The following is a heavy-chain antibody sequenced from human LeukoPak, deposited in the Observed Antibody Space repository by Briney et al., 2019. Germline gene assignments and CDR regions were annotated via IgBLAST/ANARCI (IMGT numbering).Heavy chain of an antibody. D-gene: IGHD3-22*01. Sequence: ASLKVSCKASGYTFTGYYMHWVRQAPGQGLEWMGWINPNSGGTNYAQKFQGRVTMTRDTSISTAYMELSRLRSDDTAVYYCARDGDSSGYYPYYFDYWGQGTLVTVSS. J-gene: IGHJ4*02. CDR1: GYTFTGYY. V-gene: IGHV1-2*02. CDR2: INPNSGGT. CDR3: ARDGDSSGYYPYYFDY.